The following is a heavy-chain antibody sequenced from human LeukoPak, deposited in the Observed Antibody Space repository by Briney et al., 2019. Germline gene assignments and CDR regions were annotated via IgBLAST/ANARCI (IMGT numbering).Heavy chain of an antibody. J-gene: IGHJ3*02. V-gene: IGHV3-7*01. CDR2: IKQDGSEK. CDR3: ARDLGSGFQRAFDAFDI. Sequence: GGSLRLSCAASGFTFSSYWMSWVRQAPGKGLEWVANIKQDGSEKYYADSVKGRFTISRDNSKNTLYLQMNSLRAEDTAVYYCARDLGSGFQRAFDAFDIWGQGTMVTVSS. CDR1: GFTFSSYW. D-gene: IGHD6-19*01.